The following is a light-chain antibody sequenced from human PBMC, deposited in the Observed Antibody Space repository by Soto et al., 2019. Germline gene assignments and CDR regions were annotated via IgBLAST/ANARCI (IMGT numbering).Light chain of an antibody. Sequence: QSVLTQPPSVSAAPGQKVTISCSGSTSNIVNNYVSWYQQLPGTAPKLLIFDNDRRPSGIPDRFSGSKSGTSATLGITGLQTGDEADYYCGTWDSRLSGVVFGGGTKLTVL. CDR2: DND. J-gene: IGLJ3*02. V-gene: IGLV1-51*01. CDR1: TSNIVNNY. CDR3: GTWDSRLSGVV.